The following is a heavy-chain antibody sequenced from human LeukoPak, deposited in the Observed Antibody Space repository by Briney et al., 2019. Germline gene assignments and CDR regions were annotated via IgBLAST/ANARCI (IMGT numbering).Heavy chain of an antibody. Sequence: PAETLSLTCTLSCGSISSHHWSWIRQPPGKGRQCIGFIYSSGSTNYNPPLKRRVTISLDTSKKQFSLRVSSVTSADTAVYYCARGNSGYDYAFDIWGQGTMVTVSS. J-gene: IGHJ3*02. CDR3: ARGNSGYDYAFDI. V-gene: IGHV4-59*11. CDR2: IYSSGST. CDR1: CGSISSHH. D-gene: IGHD5-12*01.